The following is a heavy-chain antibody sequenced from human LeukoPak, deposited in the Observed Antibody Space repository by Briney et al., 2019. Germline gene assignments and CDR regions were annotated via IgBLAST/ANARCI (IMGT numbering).Heavy chain of an antibody. CDR3: ARQTGSGLFILP. D-gene: IGHD3/OR15-3a*01. V-gene: IGHV4-39*01. CDR2: IYYSGNT. J-gene: IGHJ4*02. CDR1: GVSISSSSSY. Sequence: SETLSLTCTVSGVSISSSSSYWGWIRQPPGKGLEWIGSIYYSGNTYYNASLKSQVSISIDTSKNQFSLRLTSVTAADTAVYYCARQTGSGLFILPGGQGTLVTVSS.